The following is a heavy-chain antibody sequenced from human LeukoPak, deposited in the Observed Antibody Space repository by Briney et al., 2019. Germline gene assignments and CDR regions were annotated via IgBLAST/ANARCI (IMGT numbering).Heavy chain of an antibody. CDR3: AKSDCGSDGCKLLHY. D-gene: IGHD3-10*01. V-gene: IGHV3-23*01. CDR1: GFIFSHYT. CDR2: INGSGDAT. J-gene: IGHJ4*02. Sequence: GGSLRLSCAVSGFIFSHYTMTWVRQAPGKGLEWDSCINGSGDATLYADSVMGRFTISRDNAKNTVSLQMNNLRAEDTAVYYCAKSDCGSDGCKLLHYWGQGTLVTASS.